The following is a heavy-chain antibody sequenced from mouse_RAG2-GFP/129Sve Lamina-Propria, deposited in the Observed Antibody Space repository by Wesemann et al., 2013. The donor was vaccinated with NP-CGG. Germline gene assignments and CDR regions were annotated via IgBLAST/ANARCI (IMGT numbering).Heavy chain of an antibody. V-gene: IGHV1-9*01. CDR3: ASKLGRGGAMDY. Sequence: KQRPGHGLEWIGEILPGSGSTNYNEKFKGKATFTADTSSNTAYMQLSSLTTEDSAIYYCASKLGRGGAMDYWGQGTSVTVSS. D-gene: IGHD4-1*01. J-gene: IGHJ4*01. CDR2: ILPGSGST.